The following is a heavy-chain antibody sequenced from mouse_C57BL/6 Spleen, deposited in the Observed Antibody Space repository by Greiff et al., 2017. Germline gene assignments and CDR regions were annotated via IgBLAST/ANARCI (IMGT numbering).Heavy chain of an antibody. CDR3: ARGYYGGSYEGFAY. D-gene: IGHD1-1*01. CDR1: GFSLTSYG. CDR2: IWSGGST. V-gene: IGHV2-2*01. Sequence: QVQLQQSGPGLVQPSQSLSITCTVSGFSLTSYGVHWVRQSPGKGLEWLGVIWSGGSTDYTAAFISNLNISTDNSKSQVFFKMNSLQADDTAIYYCARGYYGGSYEGFAYWGQGTLVTVSA. J-gene: IGHJ3*01.